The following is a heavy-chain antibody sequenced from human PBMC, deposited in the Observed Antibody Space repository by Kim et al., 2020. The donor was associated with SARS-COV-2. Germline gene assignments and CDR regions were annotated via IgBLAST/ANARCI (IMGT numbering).Heavy chain of an antibody. CDR1: GYTFTGYY. V-gene: IGHV1-2*06. D-gene: IGHD6-19*01. CDR3: ARAGGALSSGWYGEWGRYYYYGMDV. J-gene: IGHJ6*02. Sequence: ASVKVSCKASGYTFTGYYMHWVRQAPGQGLEWMGRINPNSGGTNYAQKFQGRVTMTRDTSISTAYMELSRLRSDDTAVYYCARAGGALSSGWYGEWGRYYYYGMDVWGQGTTVTVSS. CDR2: INPNSGGT.